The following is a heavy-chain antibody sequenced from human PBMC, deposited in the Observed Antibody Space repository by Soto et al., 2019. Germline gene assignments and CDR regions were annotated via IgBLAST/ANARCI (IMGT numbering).Heavy chain of an antibody. CDR1: CGSISSGGYY. CDR2: IYYSGST. D-gene: IGHD3-16*01. CDR3: ARDGGVIGPSFTFDY. J-gene: IGHJ4*02. Sequence: PSETLSLTCTVSCGSISSGGYYLSWIRQHPGKGLEWIGYIYYSGSTYYNPSLKSRVTISVDTSKNQFSLKLSSVTAADTAVYYCARDGGVIGPSFTFDYWGQGTLVTVSS. V-gene: IGHV4-31*03.